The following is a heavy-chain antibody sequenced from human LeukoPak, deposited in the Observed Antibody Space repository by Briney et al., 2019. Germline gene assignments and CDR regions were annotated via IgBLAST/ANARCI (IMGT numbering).Heavy chain of an antibody. Sequence: GSSVKVSCKASGGTFSSYAISWVRQAPGQGLEWMGGIIPIFGTANYAQKFQGRVTITADESTSTAYMELSSLRSEDTAVYYCARVPMSVTTGYYYYYYYMDVWGKGTTVTVSS. D-gene: IGHD4-11*01. V-gene: IGHV1-69*01. CDR2: IIPIFGTA. CDR3: ARVPMSVTTGYYYYYYYMDV. J-gene: IGHJ6*03. CDR1: GGTFSSYA.